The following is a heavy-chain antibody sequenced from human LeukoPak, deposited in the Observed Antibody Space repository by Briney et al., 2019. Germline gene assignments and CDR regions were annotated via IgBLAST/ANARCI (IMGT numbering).Heavy chain of an antibody. D-gene: IGHD2-15*01. CDR3: ARGRIVVVVADTPNPGMDV. CDR1: GGSFSGYY. CDR2: INHSGST. J-gene: IGHJ6*02. V-gene: IGHV4-34*01. Sequence: SETLSLTCAVDGGSFSGYYWSWIRQPPGKGLEWIGEINHSGSTNYNPSLKSRVTISVDTSKNQFSLKLSSVTAADTAVYYSARGRIVVVVADTPNPGMDVWGQGTTVTVSS.